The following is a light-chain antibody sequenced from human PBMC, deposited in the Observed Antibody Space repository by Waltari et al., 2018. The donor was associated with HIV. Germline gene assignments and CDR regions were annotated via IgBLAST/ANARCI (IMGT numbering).Light chain of an antibody. Sequence: QSALTQPASVSGSPGKSITISCSGTSTDVGNYNLVSWYQQHPARAPKLIIYEVTKWPSGVSHRFSGSKSGNTASLTISGLQADDEADYYCCAFAGANTWVFGGGTKLIVL. CDR3: CAFAGANTWV. V-gene: IGLV2-23*02. CDR1: STDVGNYNL. CDR2: EVT. J-gene: IGLJ3*02.